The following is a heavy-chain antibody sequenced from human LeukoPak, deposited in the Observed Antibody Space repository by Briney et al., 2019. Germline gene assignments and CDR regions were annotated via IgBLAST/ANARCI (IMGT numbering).Heavy chain of an antibody. CDR3: ARADDGANSWVNY. J-gene: IGHJ4*02. V-gene: IGHV3-74*01. Sequence: PGGSLRLSCAASGFTFSSYWMHWVRQAPGKGLVWISRINSDGSGTSYADSVKGRFTISRDNAKNTLYLQMNSQRAEDTAVYYCARADDGANSWVNYWGQGTLVTVSS. CDR2: INSDGSGT. D-gene: IGHD4-23*01. CDR1: GFTFSSYW.